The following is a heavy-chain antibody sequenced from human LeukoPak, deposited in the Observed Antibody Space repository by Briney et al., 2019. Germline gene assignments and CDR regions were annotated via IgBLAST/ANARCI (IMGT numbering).Heavy chain of an antibody. CDR2: IYYSGST. CDR3: ARTQSGRYSGNRFDY. CDR1: GGSISSYY. D-gene: IGHD3-10*01. Sequence: KSSQTLSLTCTVSGGSISSYYWSWIRQPPGKGLEWIGYIYYSGSTNYNPSLKSRVTKSVDTSKNQFSLKLSSVTAADTAVYYCARTQSGRYSGNRFDYWGQGTLVTVSS. J-gene: IGHJ4*02. V-gene: IGHV4-59*01.